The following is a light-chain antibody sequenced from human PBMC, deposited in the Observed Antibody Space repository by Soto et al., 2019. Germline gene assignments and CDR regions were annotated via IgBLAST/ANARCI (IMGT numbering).Light chain of an antibody. CDR1: QTISSW. CDR3: QHYNSYSEA. V-gene: IGKV1-5*03. J-gene: IGKJ1*01. Sequence: IPLTQSPSSLSASVGDIVTITCRASQTISSWLAWYQQKPGKAPKIMIYKASTLKSGVPSRFSGSGSGTEFTLTISSLQPDDFATYYCQHYNSYSEAFGQGTKVDIK. CDR2: KAS.